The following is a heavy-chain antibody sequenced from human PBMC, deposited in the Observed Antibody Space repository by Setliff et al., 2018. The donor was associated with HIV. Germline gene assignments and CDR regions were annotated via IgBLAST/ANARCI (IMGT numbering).Heavy chain of an antibody. CDR3: ARAYSGSYPHYFDY. J-gene: IGHJ4*02. CDR2: INASNGNT. D-gene: IGHD1-26*01. Sequence: ASVKVSCKASGYTFTSYAMHWVRQAPGQRLEWMGWINASNGNTKYSQKFQGRVTITRDTSASTAYMELSSLRSEDTAVYCCARAYSGSYPHYFDYWGQGTLVTVSS. CDR1: GYTFTSYA. V-gene: IGHV1-3*01.